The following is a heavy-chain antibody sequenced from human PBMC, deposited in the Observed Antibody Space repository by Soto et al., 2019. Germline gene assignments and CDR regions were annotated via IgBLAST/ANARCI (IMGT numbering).Heavy chain of an antibody. CDR2: ISAYNGNT. Sequence: ASVKVSCKASGYTFSSYGISWVRQAPGQGLEWMGWISAYNGNTKYAQKIQGRVTVTTDTSTSTAYMELRSLRSDDTAVYYCARDSPPVDYWGQGTLVTVSS. CDR1: GYTFSSYG. J-gene: IGHJ4*02. CDR3: ARDSPPVDY. V-gene: IGHV1-18*01.